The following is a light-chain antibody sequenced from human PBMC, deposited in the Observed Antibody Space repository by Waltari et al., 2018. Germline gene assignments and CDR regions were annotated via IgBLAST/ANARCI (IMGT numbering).Light chain of an antibody. CDR2: AAS. CDR1: QGISSY. V-gene: IGKV1-8*01. Sequence: AIRITQSPSSLSASTGDRGTITCRASQGISSYLAWYQQKPGKVPKLLIYAASTLQSGVPSRFSGSGSGTDFILTISCLQSEDFATYYCQQYYNYPPITFGQGTRLEIK. CDR3: QQYYNYPPIT. J-gene: IGKJ5*01.